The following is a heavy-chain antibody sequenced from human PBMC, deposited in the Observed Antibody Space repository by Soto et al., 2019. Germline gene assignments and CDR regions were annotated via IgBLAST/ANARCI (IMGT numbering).Heavy chain of an antibody. CDR1: GFTFRNYA. V-gene: IGHV3-23*01. J-gene: IGHJ4*02. D-gene: IGHD6-19*01. CDR3: AKHSIAVATRGHFDY. Sequence: EVQLLESGGTLVQPGGSQRLSCAASGFTFRNYAMSWVRQAPGKGLEWVSSISDTGSHTYYADSVKGRLTISRDNSKNTLYVQMNSLRDANTAVYYCAKHSIAVATRGHFDYWGQGTLVTVSS. CDR2: ISDTGSHT.